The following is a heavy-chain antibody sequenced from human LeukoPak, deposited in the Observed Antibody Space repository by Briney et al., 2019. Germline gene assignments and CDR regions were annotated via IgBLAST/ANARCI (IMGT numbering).Heavy chain of an antibody. CDR2: ISYDGSNK. D-gene: IGHD2-15*01. V-gene: IGHV3-30*18. Sequence: PGGSLRLSCAASGLTFSSYGMHWVRQAPGKGLEWVAVISYDGSNKYYADSVKGRFTISRDNSKNTLYLQMNSLRAEDTAVYYCAKDQGRVVVAATAFDIWGQGTMVTVSS. CDR1: GLTFSSYG. CDR3: AKDQGRVVVAATAFDI. J-gene: IGHJ3*02.